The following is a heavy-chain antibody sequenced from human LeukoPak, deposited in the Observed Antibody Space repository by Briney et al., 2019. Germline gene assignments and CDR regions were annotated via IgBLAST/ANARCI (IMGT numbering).Heavy chain of an antibody. CDR2: IYYSGST. CDR1: GFTVSSNY. V-gene: IGHV4-59*08. Sequence: GSLRLSCAASGFTVSSNYMSWIRQPPGKGLEWIGYIYYSGSTYYNPSLKSRVTISVDTSKNHFSLKLSSVTAADTAVYYCARVTYYYDSSVYYNLQSGAFDIWGQGTMVTVSS. D-gene: IGHD3-22*01. J-gene: IGHJ3*02. CDR3: ARVTYYYDSSVYYNLQSGAFDI.